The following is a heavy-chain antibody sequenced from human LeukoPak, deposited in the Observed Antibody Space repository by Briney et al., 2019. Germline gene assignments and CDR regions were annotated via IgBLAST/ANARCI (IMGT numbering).Heavy chain of an antibody. CDR3: ARVGYCSSTSCTYCDY. CDR2: ISAYNGNT. D-gene: IGHD2-2*01. Sequence: ASVKVSCKASGYTFTRYGISWVRQAPGQGLEWMGWISAYNGNTNYAQKLQGRVTMTTDTSTSTAYMELRSLRSDDAAVYYCARVGYCSSTSCTYCDYWGQGTLVTVSS. CDR1: GYTFTRYG. V-gene: IGHV1-18*01. J-gene: IGHJ4*02.